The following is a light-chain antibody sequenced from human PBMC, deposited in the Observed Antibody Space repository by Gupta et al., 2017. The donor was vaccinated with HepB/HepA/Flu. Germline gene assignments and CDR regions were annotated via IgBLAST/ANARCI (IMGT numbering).Light chain of an antibody. CDR3: QVWDSTSDHPWV. CDR2: DDS. CDR1: NIGSDS. Sequence: SYVLTQPPSVSVAPGKTGTITCGRDNIGSDSVHWYQQKPGQAPVLVVYDDSDRPSGIPDRFSGSNSGSTASLTISRVEVGDEADYYCQVWDSTSDHPWVFGGGTKLTVL. V-gene: IGLV3-21*03. J-gene: IGLJ3*02.